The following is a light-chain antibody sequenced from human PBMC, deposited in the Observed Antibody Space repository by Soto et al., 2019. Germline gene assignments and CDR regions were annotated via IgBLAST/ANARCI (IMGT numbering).Light chain of an antibody. J-gene: IGLJ3*02. V-gene: IGLV2-8*01. CDR1: SSDVGAYNY. CDR3: TSYAGSDIWV. CDR2: EVS. Sequence: LTQPPSASGSPGQSVTISCTGTSSDVGAYNYVSWYQQYPGKAPKLMIYEVSKRPSGVPDRFSGSKSGKTASLTVSGLQPEDEADYYCTSYAGSDIWVFGGGTKLTVL.